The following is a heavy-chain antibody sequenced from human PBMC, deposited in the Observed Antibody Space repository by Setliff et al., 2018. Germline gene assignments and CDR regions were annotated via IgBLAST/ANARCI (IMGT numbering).Heavy chain of an antibody. CDR3: AKADCSSITCPFNS. J-gene: IGHJ4*02. D-gene: IGHD2-2*01. V-gene: IGHV3-23*03. CDR1: GFTLSSYA. Sequence: GGSLRLSCAASGFTLSSYAMTWVRQAPGKGLEWVSVIYSGGSRTYYADSVKGRFTISRDNSKNTLYLQMNSLRAEDTAVYYCAKADCSSITCPFNSWGQGTPVTVSS. CDR2: IYSGGSRT.